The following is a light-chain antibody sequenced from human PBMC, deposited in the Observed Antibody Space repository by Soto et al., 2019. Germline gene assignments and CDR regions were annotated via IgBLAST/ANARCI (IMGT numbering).Light chain of an antibody. CDR2: VNSDGSH. CDR3: QTWGTGIRI. Sequence: QSVLTQSPSASASLGASVKLTCTLSSGHSSYAIAWHQQQPEKGPRYLMKVNSDGSHRKGDGIPDRFSGSSSGAERYLTISSLQSEDEADYYCQTWGTGIRIFGGGTKVTVL. CDR1: SGHSSYA. J-gene: IGLJ2*01. V-gene: IGLV4-69*01.